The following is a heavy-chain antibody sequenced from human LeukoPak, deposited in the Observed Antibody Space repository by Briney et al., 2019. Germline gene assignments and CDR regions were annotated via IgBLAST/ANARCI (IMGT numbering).Heavy chain of an antibody. D-gene: IGHD3-10*01. CDR3: ARAWFQAFDY. Sequence: GGSLRLSCAASGFTFSSYAMSWVRQAPGKGLEWVSVIYSGGSTYYADSVKGRFTISRDNSKNTLYLQMNSLRAEDTAVYYCARAWFQAFDYWGQGTLVTVSS. J-gene: IGHJ4*02. V-gene: IGHV3-53*01. CDR2: IYSGGST. CDR1: GFTFSSYA.